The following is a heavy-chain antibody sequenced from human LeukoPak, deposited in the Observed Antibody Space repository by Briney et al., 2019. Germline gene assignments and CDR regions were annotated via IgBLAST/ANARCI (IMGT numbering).Heavy chain of an antibody. Sequence: SETLSLTCTVSRGSISNYYRGWIRRPPGKGLEWIGFFSYSGSTNYNPSLKSRVTISVDTSKNQFSLKLTSVTAADTAVYYCARDGPGDVGFDYWGQGTLVTVSS. CDR2: FSYSGST. D-gene: IGHD7-27*01. CDR3: ARDGPGDVGFDY. CDR1: RGSISNYY. J-gene: IGHJ4*02. V-gene: IGHV4-59*01.